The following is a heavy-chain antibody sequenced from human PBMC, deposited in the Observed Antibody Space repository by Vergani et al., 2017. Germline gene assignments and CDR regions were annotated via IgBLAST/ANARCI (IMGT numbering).Heavy chain of an antibody. D-gene: IGHD2-2*01. CDR2: IYQSGTT. J-gene: IGHJ5*02. CDR1: GGSISSVAYY. CDR3: ARVVGTSSYWFDP. Sequence: QVQLHESGPGLVKPSQTLSLTCTVSGGSISSVAYYWSWIRQHPGKGMEWIGYIYQSGTTYYNPSLKSRLTISVDKSKNQFPLRLNSVTAADTAMYYCARVVGTSSYWFDPWGQGTLVTVSS. V-gene: IGHV4-31*03.